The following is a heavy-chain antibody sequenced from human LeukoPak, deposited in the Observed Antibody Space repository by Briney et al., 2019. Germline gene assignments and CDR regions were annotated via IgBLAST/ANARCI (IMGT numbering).Heavy chain of an antibody. CDR3: AKDSKIVGATFRSYHYMDV. CDR1: GFSFSSYA. CDR2: MSSSDDGR. V-gene: IGHV3-23*01. Sequence: SGGSLRLSCATSGFSFSSYAMSWVRQAPGKGLEWVSAMSSSDDGRYYAASVRGRFTISRDTSRSTLYLQMNSLRAEDTAVYYCAKDSKIVGATFRSYHYMDVWGKGTAVTVSS. J-gene: IGHJ6*03. D-gene: IGHD1-26*01.